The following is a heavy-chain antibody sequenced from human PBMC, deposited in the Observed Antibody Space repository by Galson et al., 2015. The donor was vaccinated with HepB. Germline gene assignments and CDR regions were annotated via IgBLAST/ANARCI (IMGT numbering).Heavy chain of an antibody. CDR1: GYTFTSYY. Sequence: SVKVSCKASGYTFTSYYMHWVRQAPGQGLEWMGRINPNSGGTNYAQKFQGRVTMTRDTSISTAYMELSRLRSDDTAVYYCAAGYCSGGSCYENGLDYWGQGTLVTVSS. V-gene: IGHV1-2*06. D-gene: IGHD2-15*01. J-gene: IGHJ4*02. CDR2: INPNSGGT. CDR3: AAGYCSGGSCYENGLDY.